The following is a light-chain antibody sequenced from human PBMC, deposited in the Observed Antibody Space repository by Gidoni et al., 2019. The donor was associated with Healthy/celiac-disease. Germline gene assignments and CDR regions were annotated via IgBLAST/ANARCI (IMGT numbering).Light chain of an antibody. CDR2: SNN. CDR3: AAWDDSLNGRV. J-gene: IGLJ2*01. Sequence: QSVLTQPPSASGTPGPRVTISCSGSSSNIGSNTVNWYQQLPGTAPKLLIYSNNQRPSGVPDRFSGSKPGTSASLAISGLQSEDEADYYCAAWDDSLNGRVFGGGTKLTVL. CDR1: SSNIGSNT. V-gene: IGLV1-44*01.